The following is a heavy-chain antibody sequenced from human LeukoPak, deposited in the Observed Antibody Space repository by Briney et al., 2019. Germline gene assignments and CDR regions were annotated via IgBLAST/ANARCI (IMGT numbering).Heavy chain of an antibody. CDR1: GGTFSSYA. J-gene: IGHJ4*02. CDR2: IIPIFGTA. V-gene: IGHV1-69*13. CDR3: ARDLSRVVPAATGDY. D-gene: IGHD2-2*01. Sequence: SVKVSCKASGGTFSSYAISWVRQAPGQGLEWMGGIIPIFGTANYAQKFQGRVTITADESTSTAYMELSSLRSEDTAVYYCARDLSRVVPAATGDYWGQGTLVTVSS.